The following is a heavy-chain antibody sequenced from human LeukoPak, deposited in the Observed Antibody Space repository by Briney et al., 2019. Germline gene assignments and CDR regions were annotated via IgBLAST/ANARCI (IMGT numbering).Heavy chain of an antibody. J-gene: IGHJ5*02. Sequence: SVKVSCKASGGTFSNYAISWVRQAPGQGLECMGGIIPIFGTANYAQKFQGRITITADESTSTAYMEMNSLRSEDTAVYYCARLINSGYDNRGWFDPWGQGTLVTVSS. CDR2: IIPIFGTA. V-gene: IGHV1-69*13. CDR3: ARLINSGYDNRGWFDP. D-gene: IGHD5-12*01. CDR1: GGTFSNYA.